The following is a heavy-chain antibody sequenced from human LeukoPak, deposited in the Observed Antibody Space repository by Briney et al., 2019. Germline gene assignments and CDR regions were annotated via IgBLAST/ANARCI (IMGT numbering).Heavy chain of an antibody. CDR2: IYHSGST. V-gene: IGHV4-38-2*02. D-gene: IGHD3-3*01. Sequence: KPSETLSLICSVSGYSITSGYWWAWVRQPPGKGLEWIGSIYHSGSTYYNPSLRSRVTMSVDTSKNKFSLKVSSVTAADTAVYYCARDWSGGDEGYLDYWGQGAVVTVSS. CDR3: ARDWSGGDEGYLDY. CDR1: GYSITSGYW. J-gene: IGHJ4*02.